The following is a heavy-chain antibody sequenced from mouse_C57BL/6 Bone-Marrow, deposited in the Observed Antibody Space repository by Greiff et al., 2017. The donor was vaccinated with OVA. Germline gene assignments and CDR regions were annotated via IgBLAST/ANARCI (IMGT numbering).Heavy chain of an antibody. J-gene: IGHJ2*01. CDR1: GYTFTSYW. Sequence: VQLQQPGTDLVKPGASVKLSCKASGYTFTSYWMHWVKQRPGQGLEWIGNINTSNGGTNYNEEFKSKATLTVDKSSSPAYMQLSSLTSEDSAVYYCAREVYYGNYDYWGQGTTLTVSS. D-gene: IGHD2-1*01. CDR2: INTSNGGT. V-gene: IGHV1-53*01. CDR3: AREVYYGNYDY.